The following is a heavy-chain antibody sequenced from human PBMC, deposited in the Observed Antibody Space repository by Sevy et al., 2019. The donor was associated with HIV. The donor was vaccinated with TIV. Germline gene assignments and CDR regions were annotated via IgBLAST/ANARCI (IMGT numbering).Heavy chain of an antibody. CDR1: GFTFSTYT. CDR3: ANCCSGDGFDY. Sequence: GGSLRLSCVASGFTFSTYTMNWVHQAPGKGLECVSYISSSSSSIYYADSVKGRFTISRDNAKNSLYLQMNSLIAEDTAVYYCANCCSGDGFDYWGQGILVTVSS. CDR2: ISSSSSSI. D-gene: IGHD2-15*01. V-gene: IGHV3-48*01. J-gene: IGHJ4*02.